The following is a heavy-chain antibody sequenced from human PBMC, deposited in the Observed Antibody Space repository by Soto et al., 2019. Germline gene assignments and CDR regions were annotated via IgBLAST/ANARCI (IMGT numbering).Heavy chain of an antibody. V-gene: IGHV4-59*01. CDR2: IHYSGST. J-gene: IGHJ4*02. Sequence: SETLSLTCTVSGGSISSLHWSWIRQPPGKGLEWIGYIHYSGSTNYNPSLESRVTISVDTSKNQFSLKLSSVTAADTAVYYCARSMDVTLTVVDRDEYFDSGGQGTLVTVSS. CDR1: GGSISSLH. CDR3: ARSMDVTLTVVDRDEYFDS. D-gene: IGHD3-22*01.